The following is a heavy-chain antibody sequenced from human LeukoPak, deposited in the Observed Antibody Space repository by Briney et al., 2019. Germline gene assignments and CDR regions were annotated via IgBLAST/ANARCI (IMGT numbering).Heavy chain of an antibody. V-gene: IGHV3-21*01. CDR2: ISSGSSYI. D-gene: IGHD1-26*01. CDR1: GFTFSSTS. J-gene: IGHJ4*02. Sequence: PGGSLRLSCAASGFTFSSTSMNWVRQAPGKGLEWVSSISSGSSYIFYADPVKGSFTISRDNATPSLYLQMTTLRAEDTAVYYCAREFFDREGGTTVLDYWGQGTLVTVSS. CDR3: AREFFDREGGTTVLDY.